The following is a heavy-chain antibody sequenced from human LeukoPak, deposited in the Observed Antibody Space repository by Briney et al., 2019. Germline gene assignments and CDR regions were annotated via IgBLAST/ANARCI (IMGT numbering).Heavy chain of an antibody. D-gene: IGHD6-13*01. CDR1: GGSFSGYY. V-gene: IGHV4-34*01. J-gene: IGHJ4*02. CDR3: ARGGIAAAGNDY. Sequence: SETLSLTCAVYGGSFSGYYWSWIRQPPGKGLEWIGEINHSGSTNYNPSLKSRVTISVDTSKNQFSLKLSSVTAADTAVYHCARGGIAAAGNDYWGQGTLVTVSS. CDR2: INHSGST.